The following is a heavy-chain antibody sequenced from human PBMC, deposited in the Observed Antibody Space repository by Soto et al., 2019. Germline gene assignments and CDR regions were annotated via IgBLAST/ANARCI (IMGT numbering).Heavy chain of an antibody. Sequence: GGSLRLSCAASGFTFSSYAMSWVRQAPGKGLEWVSAISGSGGSTYYADSVKGRFTISRDNSKNTLYLQMNSLRAEDTAVYYCILRTYYYYGMDVWGQGTTVTVSS. CDR1: GFTFSSYA. CDR2: ISGSGGST. J-gene: IGHJ6*02. V-gene: IGHV3-23*01. CDR3: ILRTYYYYGMDV.